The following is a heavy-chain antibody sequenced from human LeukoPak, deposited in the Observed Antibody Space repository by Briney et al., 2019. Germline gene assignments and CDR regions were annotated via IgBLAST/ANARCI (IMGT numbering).Heavy chain of an antibody. CDR2: ISSSSSTI. CDR1: GFTFSSYS. D-gene: IGHD1-1*01. V-gene: IGHV3-48*01. J-gene: IGHJ4*01. CDR3: ARERLTYNWNDVGPFEY. Sequence: PGGSLRLSCAASGFTFSSYSMNWVRQAPGKGLEWVSFISSSSSTIYYADSVKGRFTISRDNAKNSLYLQMNSLRAEDTAVYCCARERLTYNWNDVGPFEYRGQGTLVTVSS.